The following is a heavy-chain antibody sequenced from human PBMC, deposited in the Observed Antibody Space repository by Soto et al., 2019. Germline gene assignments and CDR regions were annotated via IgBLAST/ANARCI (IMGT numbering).Heavy chain of an antibody. D-gene: IGHD6-6*01. V-gene: IGHV4-59*01. CDR1: GGSISSYY. CDR3: ARDHFPPYSSSLKGFDY. Sequence: KPSETLSLTCAVSGGSISSYYWNWIRQSPGKGLEWIASLDYSGNTNYNPSLKSRITTSVDPSKKQFSLKMRSVTAADTAVYYCARDHFPPYSSSLKGFDYWGQGSLVTVSS. J-gene: IGHJ4*02. CDR2: LDYSGNT.